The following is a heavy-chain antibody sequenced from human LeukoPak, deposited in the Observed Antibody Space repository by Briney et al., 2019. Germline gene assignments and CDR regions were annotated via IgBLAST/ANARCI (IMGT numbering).Heavy chain of an antibody. J-gene: IGHJ4*02. CDR2: IYDGGST. CDR1: GGSISSYC. CDR3: ATISHYFHSSGYYYVRSFEY. D-gene: IGHD3-22*01. V-gene: IGHV4-59*08. Sequence: PSETLSLTCTVSGGSISSYCWSWVRQPPGKGLECGGDIYDGGSTNYNPYLKSRVAKSVNKPKNQFTLKLCNVTAADTAIYYCATISHYFHSSGYYYVRSFEYWGEGTLVTVSS.